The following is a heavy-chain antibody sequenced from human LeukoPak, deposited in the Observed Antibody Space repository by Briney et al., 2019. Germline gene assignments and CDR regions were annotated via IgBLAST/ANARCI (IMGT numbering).Heavy chain of an antibody. Sequence: PSETLSLTCAVYGGSFSDYYWSWIRQPPGKGLEWIGEINHSGSTNYNPSLKSRVTISVDTSKNYFSLKLSSVTAADTAVYYCARKTTVTNNFDSWGQGTLVTVSS. V-gene: IGHV4-34*01. J-gene: IGHJ4*02. CDR2: INHSGST. CDR1: GGSFSDYY. D-gene: IGHD4-17*01. CDR3: ARKTTVTNNFDS.